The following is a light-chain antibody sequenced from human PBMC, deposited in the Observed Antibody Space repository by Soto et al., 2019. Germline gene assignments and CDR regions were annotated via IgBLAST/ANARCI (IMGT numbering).Light chain of an antibody. CDR1: SGNIASNY. Sequence: NFMLTQPHSVSESPGKTVTISCTRSSGNIASNYVQWYQQRPGSAPTTVIYEDNQRPSGVPDRFSGSIDSSSNSASLTSSGVKAEAGAYCFSYTKGSRNDVVFGPGTPLPVL. CDR2: EDN. J-gene: IGLJ1*01. V-gene: IGLV6-57*04. CDR3: YTKGSRNDVV.